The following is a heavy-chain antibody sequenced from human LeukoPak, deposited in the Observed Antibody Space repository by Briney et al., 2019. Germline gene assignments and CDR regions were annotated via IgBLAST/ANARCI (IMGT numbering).Heavy chain of an antibody. V-gene: IGHV1-69*01. J-gene: IGHJ3*02. CDR3: ARGKFNDYVWGSYRYGAFDI. D-gene: IGHD3-16*02. Sequence: VEISFKASGGTFSSYAISWVRQAPGQGLEWMGGIIPIFGTANYAQKFQGRVTITADESTSTAYMELSSLRSEDTAVYYCARGKFNDYVWGSYRYGAFDIWGQEKVAPVSS. CDR1: GGTFSSYA. CDR2: IIPIFGTA.